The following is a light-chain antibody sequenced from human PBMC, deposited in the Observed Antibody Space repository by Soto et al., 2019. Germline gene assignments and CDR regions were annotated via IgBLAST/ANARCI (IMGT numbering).Light chain of an antibody. CDR1: SSDVGCYNY. CDR2: EVS. V-gene: IGLV2-8*01. CDR3: SSYADTNKLV. J-gene: IGLJ3*02. Sequence: QSVLTQPPSASGSPGQSVTISCTGTSSDVGCYNYVSWYQQHPGKAPKLMIYEVSKRPAGVPDRVSGSKSGNTASLTVSGLQAEDEADYYCSSYADTNKLVFGAGTKVTVL.